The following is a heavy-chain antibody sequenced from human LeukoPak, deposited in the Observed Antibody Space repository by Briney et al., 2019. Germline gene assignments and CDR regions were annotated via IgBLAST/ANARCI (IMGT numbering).Heavy chain of an antibody. CDR2: IYYSGST. CDR3: ARSLYGSGSYRPTAYYFDY. CDR1: GGSISSSSYY. D-gene: IGHD3-10*01. J-gene: IGHJ4*02. V-gene: IGHV4-39*01. Sequence: SETLSLTRTVSGGSISSSSYYWGWIRQPPGKGLEWIGSIYYSGSTYYNPSLKSRVTISVDTSKNQFSLKLSSVTAADTAVYYCARSLYGSGSYRPTAYYFDYWGQGTLVTVSS.